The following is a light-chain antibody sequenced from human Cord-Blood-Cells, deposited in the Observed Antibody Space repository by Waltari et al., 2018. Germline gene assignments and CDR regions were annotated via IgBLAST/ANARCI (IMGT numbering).Light chain of an antibody. CDR3: SSYTSSSTYV. V-gene: IGLV2-14*01. CDR2: EVR. J-gene: IGLJ1*01. CDR1: SSYLGGYYY. Sequence: QSALTQPAPVSGSPGQSITISCPGTSSYLGGYYYVPWYQKPPGKAPKPMSYEVRNRPSGVSNRFSGSKSGNTASLTISGLQAEDEADYYCSSYTSSSTYVFGTGTKVTVL.